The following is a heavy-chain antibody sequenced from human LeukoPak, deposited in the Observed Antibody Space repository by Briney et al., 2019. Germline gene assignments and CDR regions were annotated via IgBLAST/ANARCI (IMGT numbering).Heavy chain of an antibody. CDR2: TSGSGVTT. D-gene: IGHD1-26*01. CDR1: GFTFSSYN. V-gene: IGHV3-23*01. CDR3: AKKVVVGATSPYSDFQD. Sequence: GGSLRLSCAASGFTFSSYNMNWVRQAPGKGLEWVSATSGSGVTTHYAGSVKGRFSISRDNSKNTLYLQMNSLRAEDTALYYCAKKVVVGATSPYSDFQDWGQGTLVTVSS. J-gene: IGHJ1*01.